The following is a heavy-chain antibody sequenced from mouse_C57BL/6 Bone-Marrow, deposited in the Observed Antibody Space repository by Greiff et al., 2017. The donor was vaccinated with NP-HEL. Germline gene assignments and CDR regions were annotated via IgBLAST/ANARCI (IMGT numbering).Heavy chain of an antibody. V-gene: IGHV1-64*01. CDR3: ARGLLWLRRRDYYDMDY. CDR2: IHPNSGST. CDR1: GYTFTSYW. D-gene: IGHD2-2*01. Sequence: QVQLQQPGAELVKPGASVKLSCKASGYTFTSYWMHWVKQRPGQGLEWIGMIHPNSGSTNYNEKFKGKATLTVDKSSSTAYMQLSSLTSEDSAVYYCARGLLWLRRRDYYDMDYGGQGTSVTVSA. J-gene: IGHJ4*01.